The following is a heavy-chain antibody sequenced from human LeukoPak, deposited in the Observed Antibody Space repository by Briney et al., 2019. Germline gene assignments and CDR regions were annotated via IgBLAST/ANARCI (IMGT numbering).Heavy chain of an antibody. V-gene: IGHV3-7*01. CDR2: IKQDGSEK. CDR1: GFTFSSYW. Sequence: GGSLRLSCAASGFTFSSYWMSWVRQAPGKGLEWVANIKQDGSEKYYVDSVKGRFTISRDNAKNSLYLQMNSLRAEDTAVYYCARRSIKYSSSWWRWFDPWGQGTLVTVSS. D-gene: IGHD6-13*01. CDR3: ARRSIKYSSSWWRWFDP. J-gene: IGHJ5*02.